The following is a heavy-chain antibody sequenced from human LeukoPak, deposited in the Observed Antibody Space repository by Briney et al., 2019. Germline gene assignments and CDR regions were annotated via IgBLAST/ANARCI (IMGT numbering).Heavy chain of an antibody. CDR2: LYSGGST. J-gene: IGHJ6*02. V-gene: IGHV3-66*01. CDR1: GFTVSGNY. D-gene: IGHD5-24*01. Sequence: GSLRLSCAASGFTVSGNYMSWVRQAPGKGLEWVSLLYSGGSTYYADSVKGRFSISRDNSKNTLYLQMDSLRAEDTAVYYCASRDKGYYYGMDVWGQGTTVTVSS. CDR3: ASRDKGYYYGMDV.